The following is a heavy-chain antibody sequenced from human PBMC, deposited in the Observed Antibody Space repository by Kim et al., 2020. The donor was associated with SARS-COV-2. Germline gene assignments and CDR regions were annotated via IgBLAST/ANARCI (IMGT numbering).Heavy chain of an antibody. CDR1: GGSFSGYY. J-gene: IGHJ4*01. V-gene: IGHV4-34*01. Sequence: SETLSLTCAVYGGSFSGYYWSWIRQPPGKGLEWIGEINHSGSTNYNPSLKSRVTISVDTSKNQFSLKLSSVTAADTAVYYCARGARGDGDNLGGFYFDY. CDR3: ARGARGDGDNLGGFYFDY. CDR2: INHSGST. D-gene: IGHD3-16*01.